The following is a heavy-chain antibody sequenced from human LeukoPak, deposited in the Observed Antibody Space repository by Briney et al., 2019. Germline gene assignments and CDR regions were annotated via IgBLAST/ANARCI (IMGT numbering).Heavy chain of an antibody. D-gene: IGHD6-13*01. V-gene: IGHV1-24*01. CDR2: FDPEDGET. Sequence: ASVKVSCKVSGYTLTELSMHWVRQAPGKGLEWMGGFDPEDGETIYAQKFQGRVTVTEDTSTDTAYMELSSLRSEDTAVYYCATGYSSSWDPWALDYWGQGTLVTVSS. CDR1: GYTLTELS. CDR3: ATGYSSSWDPWALDY. J-gene: IGHJ4*02.